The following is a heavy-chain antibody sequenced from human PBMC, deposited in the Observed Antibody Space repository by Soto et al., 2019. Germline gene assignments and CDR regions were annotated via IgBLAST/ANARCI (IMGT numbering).Heavy chain of an antibody. CDR1: GITFSNYA. CDR2: ISGSGRST. Sequence: GGSLRLSCAASGITFSNYALSWVRQAPGKGLEWVSGISGSGRSTHYADSVKGRFTISRDNSKNTVSLQMTNMDPVDTATYYYAHYRIFGDYMYYFDSWGQGTLVTVSS. CDR3: AHYRIFGDYMYYFDS. V-gene: IGHV3-23*01. J-gene: IGHJ4*02. D-gene: IGHD4-17*01.